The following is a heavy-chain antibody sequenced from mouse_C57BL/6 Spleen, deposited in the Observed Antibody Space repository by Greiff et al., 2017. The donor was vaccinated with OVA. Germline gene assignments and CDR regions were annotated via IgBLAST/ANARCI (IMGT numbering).Heavy chain of an antibody. D-gene: IGHD1-3*01. J-gene: IGHJ2*01. CDR2: ISYDGSN. CDR1: GYSITSGYY. CDR3: ASNFLY. V-gene: IGHV3-6*01. Sequence: EVKVEESGPGLVKPSQSLSLTCSVTGYSITSGYYWNWIRQFPGNKLEWMGYISYDGSNNYNPSLKNRISITRDTSKNQFFLKLNSVTTEDTATYYCASNFLYWGQGTTLTVSS.